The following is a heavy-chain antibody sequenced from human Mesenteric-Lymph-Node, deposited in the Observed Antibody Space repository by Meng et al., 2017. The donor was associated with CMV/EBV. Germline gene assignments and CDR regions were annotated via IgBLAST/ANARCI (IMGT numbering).Heavy chain of an antibody. CDR2: IIPIFGTA. J-gene: IGHJ6*02. Sequence: FSSYAISWVRQAPGQGLEWMGGIIPIFGTANYAQKFQGRVTITTDESTSTAYMELSSLRSEDTAVYYCARISMPQMATMRSYYGMDVWGQGTTVTVSS. D-gene: IGHD5-24*01. CDR1: FSSYA. V-gene: IGHV1-69*05. CDR3: ARISMPQMATMRSYYGMDV.